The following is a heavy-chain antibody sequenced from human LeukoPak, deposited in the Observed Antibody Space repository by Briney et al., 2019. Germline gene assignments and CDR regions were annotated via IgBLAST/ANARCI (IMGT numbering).Heavy chain of an antibody. J-gene: IGHJ4*02. D-gene: IGHD3-22*01. CDR2: ISDSGGRT. V-gene: IGHV3-23*01. CDR1: GITLSNYG. CDR3: AKRGVVIRVILVGFHKEAYYFDS. Sequence: GGSLRLSCAVFGITLSNYGMSWVRQAPGKGLEWVAGISDSGGRTNYADSVKGRFTISRDNPKNTLYLQVNSLRAEDTAVYFCAKRGVVIRVILVGFHKEAYYFDSWGRGALVTVSS.